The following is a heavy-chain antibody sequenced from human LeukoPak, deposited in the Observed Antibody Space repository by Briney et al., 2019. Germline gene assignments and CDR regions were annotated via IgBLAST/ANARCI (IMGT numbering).Heavy chain of an antibody. CDR1: GFTFSSYN. CDR2: ISNSRTTI. D-gene: IGHD3-3*01. CDR3: ARASMYDDELGAFDI. Sequence: AGGSLRLSCAASGFTFSSYNMNWVRQAPGKGLEWISYISNSRTTIYYADSVKGRFTISRDNSMNTLYLQMNSLRAEDTAVYYCARASMYDDELGAFDIWGQGTMVTVSS. J-gene: IGHJ3*02. V-gene: IGHV3-48*01.